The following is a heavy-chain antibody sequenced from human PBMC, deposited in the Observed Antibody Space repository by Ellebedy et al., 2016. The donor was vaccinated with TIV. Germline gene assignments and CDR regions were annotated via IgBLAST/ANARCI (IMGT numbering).Heavy chain of an antibody. CDR2: INPNSGGT. Sequence: ASVKVSCXAFGYTFTGYYMHWVRQAPGQGLEWMGWINPNSGGTNYAQKFQGRVTMTRDTSISTAYMELSSLRPEDTALYYCARNDYFYGAEHYYNDAFDLWGQGTMVTVSS. V-gene: IGHV1-2*02. CDR1: GYTFTGYY. D-gene: IGHD3-10*01. CDR3: ARNDYFYGAEHYYNDAFDL. J-gene: IGHJ3*01.